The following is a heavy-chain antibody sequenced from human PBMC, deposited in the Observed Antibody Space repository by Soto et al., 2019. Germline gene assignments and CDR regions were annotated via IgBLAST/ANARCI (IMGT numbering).Heavy chain of an antibody. Sequence: EVQLVESGGGLVKPGGSLRLSCAASGFTFSRYSMSWVRQAPGKGLEWVSSISSTSGYIYYADSVQGRFTISRDNAKNSLYLQMNSLRAEDTAVYYCAGDPSSGLNDAFDIWGHGTMVTVSS. CDR1: GFTFSRYS. CDR3: AGDPSSGLNDAFDI. J-gene: IGHJ3*02. D-gene: IGHD3-10*01. CDR2: ISSTSGYI. V-gene: IGHV3-21*01.